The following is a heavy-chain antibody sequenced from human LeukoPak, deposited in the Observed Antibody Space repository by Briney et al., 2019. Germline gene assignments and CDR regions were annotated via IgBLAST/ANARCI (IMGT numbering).Heavy chain of an antibody. V-gene: IGHV4-4*02. CDR1: GGSISSSNW. D-gene: IGHD6-13*01. J-gene: IGHJ1*01. CDR3: ASGVSSSWYPEYFQH. CDR2: IYHSGST. Sequence: SETLSLTCAVPGGSISSSNWWSWVRQPPGKGLEWIGEIYHSGSTNYNPSLKSRVTISVDKSKNQFSLKLSSVTAADTAVYYCASGVSSSWYPEYFQHWGQGTLVTVSS.